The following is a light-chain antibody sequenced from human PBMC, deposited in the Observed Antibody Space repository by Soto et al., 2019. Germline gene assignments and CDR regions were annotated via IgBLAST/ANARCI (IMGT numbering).Light chain of an antibody. V-gene: IGKV1D-13*01. Sequence: AIQLTQSPSSLSASVGDRVTITCRASQGISSALAWYQQKPGQAPKLLIYDASSLESGVPPRFSGSESGTDFTLTISSLQPEDFATYYCQQFNNYPLTFGGGTKVEIK. CDR3: QQFNNYPLT. CDR1: QGISSA. CDR2: DAS. J-gene: IGKJ4*01.